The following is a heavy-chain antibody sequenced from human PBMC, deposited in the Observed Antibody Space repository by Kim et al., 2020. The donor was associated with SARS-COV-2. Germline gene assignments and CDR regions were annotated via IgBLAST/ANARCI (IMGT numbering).Heavy chain of an antibody. V-gene: IGHV1-24*01. D-gene: IGHD4-17*01. J-gene: IGHJ6*02. CDR1: GYTLTELS. CDR3: ATDQTVTRRATIYYYYGMDV. Sequence: ASVKVSCKVSGYTLTELSMHWVRQAPGKGLEWMGGFDPEDGETIYAQKFQGRVTMSEDTSTDTAYMELSSLRSEDTAVYYCATDQTVTRRATIYYYYGMDVWGQGTTVTVSS. CDR2: FDPEDGET.